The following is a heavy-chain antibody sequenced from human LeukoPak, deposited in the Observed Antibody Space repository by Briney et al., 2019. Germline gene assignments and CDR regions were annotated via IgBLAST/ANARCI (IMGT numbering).Heavy chain of an antibody. D-gene: IGHD4-23*01. J-gene: IGHJ4*02. V-gene: IGHV3-30*04. CDR3: AKSPLAYGGNPLHDY. CDR2: ISYDGSNK. Sequence: GGSLRLSCAASGFTFSSYAMHWVRQAPGKGLEWVAVISYDGSNKYYADSVKGRFTISRDNSKNTLYLQMNSLRAEDTALYYCAKSPLAYGGNPLHDYWGQGTLVTVSS. CDR1: GFTFSSYA.